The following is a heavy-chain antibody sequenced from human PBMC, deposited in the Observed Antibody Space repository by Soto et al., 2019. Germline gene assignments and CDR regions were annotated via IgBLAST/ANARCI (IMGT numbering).Heavy chain of an antibody. J-gene: IGHJ6*02. CDR2: IDPSDSYT. CDR3: ARAGTETIYYYYGMDV. D-gene: IGHD6-13*01. V-gene: IGHV5-10-1*01. Sequence: PGESLKISCEGSGYSFTSYWIRWVRQMPGKGLEWMGRIDPSDSYTNYSPSFQGHVTISADKSISTAYLQWSSLKASDTAMYYCARAGTETIYYYYGMDVWGQGTTVTVSS. CDR1: GYSFTSYW.